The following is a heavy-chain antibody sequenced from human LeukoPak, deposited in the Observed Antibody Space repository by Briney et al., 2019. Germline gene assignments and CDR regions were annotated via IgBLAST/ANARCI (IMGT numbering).Heavy chain of an antibody. V-gene: IGHV4-4*02. CDR2: IYYSGST. CDR1: GGSISSSNW. CDR3: ARDPSYYYDSSGPLGFDP. D-gene: IGHD3-22*01. Sequence: SGTLSLTCAVSGGSISSSNWWSWVRQPPGKGLEWIGYIYYSGSTNYNPSLKSRVTISVDTSKNQFSLKLSSVTAADTAVYYCARDPSYYYDSSGPLGFDPWGQGTLVAVSS. J-gene: IGHJ5*02.